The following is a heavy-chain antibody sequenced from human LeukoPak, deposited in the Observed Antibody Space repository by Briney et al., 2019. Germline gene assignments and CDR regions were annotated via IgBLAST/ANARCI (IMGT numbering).Heavy chain of an antibody. D-gene: IGHD4-23*01. J-gene: IGHJ4*02. V-gene: IGHV3-7*01. Sequence: GGSLRLSCAASGFNFSDYFLTWVRQAAGKGLEWVANINQDGNEKNYVDSLEGRFTISRDNAKRSLYLQMNSLRVDDTAMYYCVRDVGYYGGNHDYWGQGTLVIVSS. CDR3: VRDVGYYGGNHDY. CDR2: INQDGNEK. CDR1: GFNFSDYF.